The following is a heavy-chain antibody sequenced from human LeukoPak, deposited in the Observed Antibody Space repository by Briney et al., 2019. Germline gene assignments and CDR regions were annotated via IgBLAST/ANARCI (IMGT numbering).Heavy chain of an antibody. D-gene: IGHD3-22*01. V-gene: IGHV1-69*01. CDR3: ASPTYYYDSSGPSRAFDI. J-gene: IGHJ3*02. CDR2: IIPIFGTA. Sequence: ASVKVSCKASGCTFSSYAISWVRQAPGQGLEWMGGIIPIFGTANYAQKFQGRVTITADESTSTAYMELSSLRSEDTAVYYCASPTYYYDSSGPSRAFDIWGQGTMVTVSS. CDR1: GCTFSSYA.